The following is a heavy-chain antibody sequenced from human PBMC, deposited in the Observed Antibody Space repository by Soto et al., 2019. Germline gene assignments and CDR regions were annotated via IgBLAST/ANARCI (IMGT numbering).Heavy chain of an antibody. Sequence: EVQLLESGGGLVQPGGSLRLSCTASGFTFSTYAMTWVRQAPGKGLEWVSAISGGGGPTYYADSVKGRFTISRDNSKNTLYLQMNSLRADDTAVYYCAKVSRFLDSGLIWGQGTLVTVSP. D-gene: IGHD3-10*01. CDR2: ISGGGGPT. CDR3: AKVSRFLDSGLI. J-gene: IGHJ3*02. CDR1: GFTFSTYA. V-gene: IGHV3-23*01.